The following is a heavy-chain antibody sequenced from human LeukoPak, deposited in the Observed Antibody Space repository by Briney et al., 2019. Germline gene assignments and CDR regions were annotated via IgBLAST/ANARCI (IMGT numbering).Heavy chain of an antibody. CDR1: GGPISSGGYY. D-gene: IGHD1-26*01. V-gene: IGHV4-31*03. J-gene: IGHJ4*02. CDR3: ARDLGGATDY. Sequence: SQTLSLTCTVSGGPISSGGYYWSWIRQHPGKGLEWIEYIYYSGSTYYNPSLKSRVTISVDTSKNQFSLKLSSVTVADTAVYYCARDLGGATDYWGQGTLVTVSS. CDR2: IYYSGST.